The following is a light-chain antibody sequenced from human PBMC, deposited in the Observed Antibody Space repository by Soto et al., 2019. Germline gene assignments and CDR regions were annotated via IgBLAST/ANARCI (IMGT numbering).Light chain of an antibody. CDR2: DAS. CDR3: QQSYSWT. Sequence: DIQMTQSPSSLSASVGDRVTITCRASQSISSYLNWYQQKPGKAPKLLIYDASSLQSGVPSRFSGSGSGTDFTLTISSLQPEYFATYYCQQSYSWTFGQGTKVEIK. J-gene: IGKJ1*01. CDR1: QSISSY. V-gene: IGKV1-39*01.